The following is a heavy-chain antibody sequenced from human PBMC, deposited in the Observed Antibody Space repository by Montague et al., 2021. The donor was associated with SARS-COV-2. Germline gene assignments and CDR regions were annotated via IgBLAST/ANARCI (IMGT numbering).Heavy chain of an antibody. D-gene: IGHD2-8*02. CDR2: IHYDGSST. CDR3: ARAYYTGLYPFDY. CDR1: GFTLSSYW. Sequence: SLRLSCAAPGFTLSSYWMYWFRQAPGKGLVWISRIHYDGSSTNYADSVKGRFTISRDTAKNTLYLQMNSLRAEDTAVYYCARAYYTGLYPFDYWGQGTLVTVSS. J-gene: IGHJ4*02. V-gene: IGHV3-74*01.